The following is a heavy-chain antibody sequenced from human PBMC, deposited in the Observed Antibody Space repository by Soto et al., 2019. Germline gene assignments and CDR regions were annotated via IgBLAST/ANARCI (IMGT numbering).Heavy chain of an antibody. V-gene: IGHV3-23*01. CDR2: ISGSGGST. CDR1: GFTFSSYA. CDR3: AKDSRLEYDFWSGYYTINFDY. D-gene: IGHD3-3*01. Sequence: GGSLRLSCAASGFTFSSYAMSWVRQAPGKGLEWVSAISGSGGSTYYADSVKGRFTISRDNSKNTLYLQMNSLRAEDTAVYYCAKDSRLEYDFWSGYYTINFDYWGQGTLVTVSS. J-gene: IGHJ4*02.